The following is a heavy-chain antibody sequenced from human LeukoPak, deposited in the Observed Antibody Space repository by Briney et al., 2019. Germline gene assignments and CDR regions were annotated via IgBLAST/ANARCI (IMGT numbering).Heavy chain of an antibody. Sequence: ASVKVSCKASGYTFGSYAISWVRQAPGQGLEWMGGIIPIFGTANYAQKFQGRVTITADESTSTAYMELSSLRSEDTAVYYCARDRGDIVVVVAATRGPYYFDYWGQGTLVTVSS. J-gene: IGHJ4*02. V-gene: IGHV1-69*13. D-gene: IGHD2-15*01. CDR2: IIPIFGTA. CDR1: GYTFGSYA. CDR3: ARDRGDIVVVVAATRGPYYFDY.